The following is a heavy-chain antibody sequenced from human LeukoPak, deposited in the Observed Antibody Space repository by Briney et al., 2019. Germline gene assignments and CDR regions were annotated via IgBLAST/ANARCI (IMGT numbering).Heavy chain of an antibody. J-gene: IGHJ6*02. CDR3: ATDRSYYYGSGSYSLRYYYGMDV. D-gene: IGHD3-10*01. CDR1: GYTLTELS. CDR2: FDPEDGET. Sequence: ASVKVSCKVSGYTLTELSMHWVRQAPGQGLEWMGGFDPEDGETIYAQKFQGRVTMTEDTSTDTAYMELSSLRSEDTAVYYCATDRSYYYGSGSYSLRYYYGMDVWGQGTTVTVSS. V-gene: IGHV1-24*01.